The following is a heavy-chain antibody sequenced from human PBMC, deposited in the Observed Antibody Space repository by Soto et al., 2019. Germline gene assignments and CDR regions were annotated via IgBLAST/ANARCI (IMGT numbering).Heavy chain of an antibody. J-gene: IGHJ6*03. V-gene: IGHV1-8*01. CDR2: MNPNSGNT. Sequence: ASVKVSCKASGYTFSSYDINWVRQATGQGLEWMGWMNPNSGNTGYAQKFQGRVTMTRNTSISTAYMELSSLRSEDTAVYYCARVGCSGGSCYSGWDYYYYMDVWGKGTTVTVSS. CDR3: ARVGCSGGSCYSGWDYYYYMDV. D-gene: IGHD2-15*01. CDR1: GYTFSSYD.